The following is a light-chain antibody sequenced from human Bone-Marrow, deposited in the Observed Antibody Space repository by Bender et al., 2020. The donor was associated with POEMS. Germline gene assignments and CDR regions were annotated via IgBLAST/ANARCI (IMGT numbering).Light chain of an antibody. Sequence: QSALTQPASVSGSPGQSITISCTATGGDVGKYVVSWHQQHPGKAPKLIIFEDTKRPSGVSNRFSGSKSGNTASLTISGLQAEDEADYYCSSYTTTNTRVFGGATKLTVL. J-gene: IGLJ3*02. CDR3: SSYTTTNTRV. V-gene: IGLV2-14*02. CDR1: GGDVGKYV. CDR2: EDT.